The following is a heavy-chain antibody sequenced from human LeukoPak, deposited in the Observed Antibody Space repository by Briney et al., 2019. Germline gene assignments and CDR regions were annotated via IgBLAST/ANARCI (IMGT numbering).Heavy chain of an antibody. CDR3: ARHYPPDYTFDC. V-gene: IGHV4-61*08. CDR2: IDYSGSP. J-gene: IGHJ4*02. Sequence: SETLSLTCAVSGGSISSGGYYWSWIRQPPGKRLEWIGYIDYSGSPNYNPSLKSRVTISVDTSKNQFSLKLSSVTAADTAVYFCARHYPPDYTFDCWGRGTLVTVSS. D-gene: IGHD4-11*01. CDR1: GGSISSGGYY.